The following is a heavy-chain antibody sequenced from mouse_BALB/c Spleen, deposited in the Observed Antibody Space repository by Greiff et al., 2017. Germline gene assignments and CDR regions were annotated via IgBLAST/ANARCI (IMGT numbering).Heavy chain of an antibody. CDR2: ISCYNGAT. D-gene: IGHD1-1*01. V-gene: IGHV1S34*01. CDR3: ARGGYYYGSSTWYFDV. Sequence: LVKTGASVKISCKASGYSFTGYYMHWVKQSHGKSLEWIGYISCYNGATSYNQKFKGKATFTVDTPSSTAYMQFNSLTSEDSAVYYCARGGYYYGSSTWYFDVWGAGTTVTVSS. J-gene: IGHJ1*01. CDR1: GYSFTGYY.